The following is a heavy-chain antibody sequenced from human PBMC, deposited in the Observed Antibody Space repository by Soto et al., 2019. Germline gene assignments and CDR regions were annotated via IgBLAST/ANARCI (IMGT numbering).Heavy chain of an antibody. Sequence: ASVKVSCKASGYTFTSYDITWVRQATGQGLEWMGWMNPNSGNTGYAQKFQGRVTMTRNTSISTAYMELSSLRSEDTAVYYCATFPFFVLSFVWWHPPYGMHFCAKGPTVPASS. CDR1: GYTFTSYD. CDR3: ATFPFFVLSFVWWHPPYGMHF. J-gene: IGHJ6*04. D-gene: IGHD3-9*01. V-gene: IGHV1-8*01. CDR2: MNPNSGNT.